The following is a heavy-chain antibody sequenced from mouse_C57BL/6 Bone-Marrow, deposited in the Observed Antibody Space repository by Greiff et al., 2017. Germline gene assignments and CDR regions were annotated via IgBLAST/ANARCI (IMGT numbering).Heavy chain of an antibody. J-gene: IGHJ3*01. Sequence: QVQLQQPGAELVKPGASVKLSCKASGYTFTSYWMHWVKQRPGRGLEWVGRIDPNSGGTKYNEKFKSKATLTVDTPSSTAYMQLSSQTSEDSAVYYFAREGLRFAYWGQGTLVTVSA. V-gene: IGHV1-72*01. CDR3: AREGLRFAY. D-gene: IGHD2-13*01. CDR2: IDPNSGGT. CDR1: GYTFTSYW.